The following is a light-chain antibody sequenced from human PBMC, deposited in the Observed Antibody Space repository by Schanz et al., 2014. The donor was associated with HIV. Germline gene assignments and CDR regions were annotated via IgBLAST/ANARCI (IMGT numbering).Light chain of an antibody. V-gene: IGKV1-39*01. Sequence: DIQMTQSPSSLSASVGDRVTITCRARQGINNYLAWYQQKPGKAPKLLIYAASTLQSGVPSTFSGSGSGTDFTLTIGSLRPEDFATYYCQQSYGTPPEWTFGQGTKVEIK. CDR3: QQSYGTPPEWT. J-gene: IGKJ1*01. CDR1: QGINNY. CDR2: AAS.